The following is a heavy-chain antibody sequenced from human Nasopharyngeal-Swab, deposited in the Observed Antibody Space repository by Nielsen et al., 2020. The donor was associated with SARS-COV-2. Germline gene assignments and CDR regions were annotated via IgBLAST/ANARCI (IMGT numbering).Heavy chain of an antibody. V-gene: IGHV4-39*01. CDR2: IFYSGST. J-gene: IGHJ3*02. CDR3: ASIAIVGATNDAFDI. D-gene: IGHD1-26*01. Sequence: SETLSLTCTVSGGSISSGGYYWSWIRQHPGKGLEWIGSIFYSGSTYYNPSLKSRVTTSVDTSKNQFSLRLSSVTAADTAVYYCASIAIVGATNDAFDIWGQGTMVTVSS. CDR1: GGSISSGGYY.